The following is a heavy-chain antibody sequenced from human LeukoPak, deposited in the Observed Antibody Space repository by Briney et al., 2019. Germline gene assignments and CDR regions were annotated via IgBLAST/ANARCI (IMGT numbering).Heavy chain of an antibody. D-gene: IGHD5-18*01. CDR3: ASGEEYSYGYRFDY. J-gene: IGHJ4*02. CDR2: INAGNGNT. Sequence: ASVKVSCKASGYTFTSYAMHWVRQAPGQRLEWMGWINAGNGNTKYSQKFQGRVTITRDTSASTAYMELSSLRSEDTAVYYCASGEEYSYGYRFDYWGQGPLVTVSS. V-gene: IGHV1-3*01. CDR1: GYTFTSYA.